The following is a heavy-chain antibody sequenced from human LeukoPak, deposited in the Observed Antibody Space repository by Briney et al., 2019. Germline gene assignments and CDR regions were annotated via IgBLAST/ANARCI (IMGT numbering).Heavy chain of an antibody. V-gene: IGHV3-23*01. D-gene: IGHD6-13*01. Sequence: GGSLRLSCAASGFTFSSYAMSWVRQAPGKGLEWVSAISASGGTAYYADSVKGRFTISRGNSENMLYLQMDSLRAEDTAVYYCARGTRSSWFHFDYWGHGTLVTVSS. CDR3: ARGTRSSWFHFDY. J-gene: IGHJ4*01. CDR2: ISASGGTA. CDR1: GFTFSSYA.